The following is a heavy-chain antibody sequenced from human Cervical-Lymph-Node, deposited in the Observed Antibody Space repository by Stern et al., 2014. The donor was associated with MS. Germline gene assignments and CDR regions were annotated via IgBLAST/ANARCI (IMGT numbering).Heavy chain of an antibody. CDR1: GGTFSKFP. Sequence: VQLVESGAEVPKPGSSVKVSCKASGGTFSKFPSSWVRQAPGQGLEWMGRIFPVFGTPTYAQEFRGRVTITADVSTSTVYMELSSLRSDDTAVYYCALSSETSDRWYSLGYDLWGQGTLVTVSS. CDR3: ALSSETSDRWYSLGYDL. V-gene: IGHV1-69*15. D-gene: IGHD6-13*01. J-gene: IGHJ5*02. CDR2: IFPVFGTP.